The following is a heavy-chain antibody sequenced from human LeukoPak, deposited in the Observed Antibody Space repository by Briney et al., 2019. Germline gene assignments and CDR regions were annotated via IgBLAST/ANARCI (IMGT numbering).Heavy chain of an antibody. CDR3: ARALQQLWLQALYYYGMDV. V-gene: IGHV3-48*04. CDR1: GFTFSSYR. Sequence: GGSLRLSCAASGFTFSSYRMSWVRQTPGKGLEWLSYITQTGGTIYYADSVKGRFTISRDNAKNSLYLQINSLRAEDTAVYYCARALQQLWLQALYYYGMDVWGQGTTVTVSS. CDR2: ITQTGGTI. J-gene: IGHJ6*02. D-gene: IGHD5-18*01.